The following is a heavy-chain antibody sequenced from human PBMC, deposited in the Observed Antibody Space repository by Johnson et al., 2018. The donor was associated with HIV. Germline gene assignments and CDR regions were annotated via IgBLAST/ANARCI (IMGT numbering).Heavy chain of an antibody. CDR3: AKDRWLGETYDAFDI. Sequence: QVQLVESGGGVVQPGRSLRLSCVASGFTFSTYAMHWVRQAPGKGLEWVTIISYDGSNKFYADSVKGRFTISRDNSKNTLYLQMNSLRAEDTAVYYCAKDRWLGETYDAFDIWGQGTMVTVSS. J-gene: IGHJ3*02. CDR1: GFTFSTYA. CDR2: ISYDGSNK. D-gene: IGHD5-24*01. V-gene: IGHV3-30-3*01.